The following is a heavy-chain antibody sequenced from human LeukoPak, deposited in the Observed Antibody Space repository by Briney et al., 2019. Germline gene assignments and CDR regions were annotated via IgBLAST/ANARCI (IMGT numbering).Heavy chain of an antibody. D-gene: IGHD3-22*01. V-gene: IGHV4-39*01. J-gene: IGHJ4*02. CDR1: GGSISSSSYY. CDR3: ARPGGYYDSSGNFDY. CDR2: IYYSGST. Sequence: SETLSLTCTVSGGSISSSSYYWGWIRQPPGKGLEWIGSIYYSGSTYYNPSLKSRVTISVDTSKNQFSLKLSSVTAADTAVYYCARPGGYYDSSGNFDYWGQGTLVTVSS.